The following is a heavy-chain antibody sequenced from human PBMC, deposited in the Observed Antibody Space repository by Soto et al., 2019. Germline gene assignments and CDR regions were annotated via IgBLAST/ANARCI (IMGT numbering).Heavy chain of an antibody. V-gene: IGHV1-18*01. CDR2: VNADNGDT. Sequence: ASVKVSCKASGYPFTSHGISWVRQAPGQRLEWMGWVNADNGDTRYSQRFQDRVTITTDTSASTAYMELRSLRSDDTAVYYCARCDYGNWFDPWGQGTLVTVSS. J-gene: IGHJ5*02. CDR3: ARCDYGNWFDP. D-gene: IGHD4-17*01. CDR1: GYPFTSHG.